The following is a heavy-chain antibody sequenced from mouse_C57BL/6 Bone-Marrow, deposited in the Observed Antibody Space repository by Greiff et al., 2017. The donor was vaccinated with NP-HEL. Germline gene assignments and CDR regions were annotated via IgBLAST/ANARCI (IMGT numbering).Heavy chain of an antibody. CDR2: IYPRSGNT. CDR3: ARYYYGSSYGYYFDY. J-gene: IGHJ2*01. D-gene: IGHD1-1*01. V-gene: IGHV1-81*01. Sequence: QVQLQQSGAELARPGASVKLSCKASGYTFTSYGISWVKQRPGQGLEWIGEIYPRSGNTYYNEKFKGKATLTADKSSSTAYMELRSLTSEDSAVYFCARYYYGSSYGYYFDYWGQGTTLTVSS. CDR1: GYTFTSYG.